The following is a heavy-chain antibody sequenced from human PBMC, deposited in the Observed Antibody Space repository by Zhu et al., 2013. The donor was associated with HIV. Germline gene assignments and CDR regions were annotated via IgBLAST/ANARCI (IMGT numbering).Heavy chain of an antibody. CDR1: GYTFTSYG. CDR2: ISAYNGNT. D-gene: IGHD3-22*01. CDR3: ARDQAYYYDSSGYSDPTWFDP. V-gene: IGHV1-18*01. J-gene: IGHJ5*02. Sequence: QVQLVQSGAEVKKPGASVKVSCKASGYTFTSYGISWVRQAPGQGLEWMGWISAYNGNTNYAQKLQGRVTMTTDTSTSTAYMELRSLRSDDTAVYYCARDQAYYYDSSGYSDPTWFDPWGQGTLVTVSS.